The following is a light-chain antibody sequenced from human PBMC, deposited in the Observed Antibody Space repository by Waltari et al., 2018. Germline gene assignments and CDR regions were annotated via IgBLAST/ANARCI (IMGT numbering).Light chain of an antibody. J-gene: IGKJ1*01. CDR2: LTY. Sequence: AVQLTQSPSSLSASVGDRVTITCRSSQVIRYDLTWYQHKPGNAPKLLIYLTYSLQSGVPPRFSGSGSGTEFTLTISSLQPEDYATYYCLQDSHYPWTFGPGTKVEI. CDR1: QVIRYD. CDR3: LQDSHYPWT. V-gene: IGKV1-6*02.